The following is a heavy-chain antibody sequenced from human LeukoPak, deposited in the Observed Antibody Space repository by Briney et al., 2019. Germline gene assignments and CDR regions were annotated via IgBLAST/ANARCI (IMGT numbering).Heavy chain of an antibody. J-gene: IGHJ6*03. V-gene: IGHV3-30*02. CDR1: GFTFSDHY. CDR2: IRYDGSNK. Sequence: GGSLRLSCAASGFTFSDHYMDWVRQAPGRGLEWVAFIRYDGSNKYYADSVRGRFTISRDNSKSTLYLQMNSLRAEDTAVYYCAKGTKHKPLRTFSYYCYMDVWGKGTTVTISS. D-gene: IGHD3-16*01. CDR3: AKGTKHKPLRTFSYYCYMDV.